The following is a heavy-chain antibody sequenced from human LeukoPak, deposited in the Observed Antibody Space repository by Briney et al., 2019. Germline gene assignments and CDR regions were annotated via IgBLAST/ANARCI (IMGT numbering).Heavy chain of an antibody. V-gene: IGHV1-69*06. CDR2: IIPIFGTA. J-gene: IGHJ3*02. CDR1: GGTFSSYA. CDR3: ARVGCSGGSCPAWGDAFDT. Sequence: SVKVSCKASGGTFSSYAISWVRQAPGQGLEWMGGIIPIFGTANYAQKFQGRVTITADKSTSTAYMELSSLRSEDTAVYYCARVGCSGGSCPAWGDAFDTWGQGTMVTVSS. D-gene: IGHD2-15*01.